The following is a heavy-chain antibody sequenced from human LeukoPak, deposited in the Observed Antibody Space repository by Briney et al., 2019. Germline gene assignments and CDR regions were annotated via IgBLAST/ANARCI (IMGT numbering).Heavy chain of an antibody. CDR2: IYCSGST. Sequence: SETLSPTCTVSGGSISSYYWSWIRQPPGKGLEWIGYIYCSGSTNYNPSLKSRVTISVDTSKNQFSLKLSSVTAADTAVYYCARGVYSSGWSWFDPWGQGTLVTVSS. CDR1: GGSISSYY. CDR3: ARGVYSSGWSWFDP. D-gene: IGHD6-13*01. V-gene: IGHV4-59*01. J-gene: IGHJ5*02.